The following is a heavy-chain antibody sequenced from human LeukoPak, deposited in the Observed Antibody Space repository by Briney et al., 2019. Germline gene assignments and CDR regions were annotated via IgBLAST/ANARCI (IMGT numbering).Heavy chain of an antibody. D-gene: IGHD3-3*01. Sequence: PGGSLRLSCAASGFTFSTFWMSWVRQAPGKGLEWVANIKQDGNEKYYVDSVKGRFTISRDNAKNSLYLQMNSLRAEDTAVYYCARDSEWLSDNWFDPWGQGTLVTVSS. CDR2: IKQDGNEK. CDR1: GFTFSTFW. CDR3: ARDSEWLSDNWFDP. V-gene: IGHV3-7*01. J-gene: IGHJ5*02.